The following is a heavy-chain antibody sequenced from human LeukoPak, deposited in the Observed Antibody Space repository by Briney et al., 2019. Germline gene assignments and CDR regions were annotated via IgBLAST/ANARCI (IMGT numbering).Heavy chain of an antibody. CDR3: AREWQGGIAAAGTRIEGDY. D-gene: IGHD6-13*01. CDR1: GFGHRVYW. CDR2: INQDGREK. Sequence: QAGGSLSLSCALSGFGHRVYWMTGVPHAPGKGVGGVVNINQDGREKNYADSVKGRFTIPRKNPENTLFPQINTRRLQDRACLYFAREWQGGIAAAGTRIEGDYWGQGTLVAVSS. J-gene: IGHJ4*02. V-gene: IGHV3-7*01.